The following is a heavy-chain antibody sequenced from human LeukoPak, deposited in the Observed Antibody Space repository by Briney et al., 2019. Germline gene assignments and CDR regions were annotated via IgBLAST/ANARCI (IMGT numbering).Heavy chain of an antibody. CDR3: ASGHYYGSGGYFGWFDP. D-gene: IGHD3-10*01. J-gene: IGHJ5*02. Sequence: SETLSLTCTVSGGSISSYHWSWIRQPPGKGLEWIGYIYFSGSTNYNPSLKSRVTISVDTSKNQFSLKLSSVTAADTAVYYCASGHYYGSGGYFGWFDPWGQGTLVTVSS. V-gene: IGHV4-59*08. CDR2: IYFSGST. CDR1: GGSISSYH.